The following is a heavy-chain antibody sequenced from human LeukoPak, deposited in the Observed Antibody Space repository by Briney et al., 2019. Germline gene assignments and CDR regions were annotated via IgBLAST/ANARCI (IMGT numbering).Heavy chain of an antibody. V-gene: IGHV3-23*01. Sequence: GGSLRLSCAASGFTFSSYAMSWVRQAPGKGLEWVSAISGSGGSTYYADSVKGRFTISRDNSKNTLYLQMNSPRAEDTAVYYCAKVTGEGDSGSYYFYYYYMDVWGKGTTVTVSS. J-gene: IGHJ6*03. CDR2: ISGSGGST. D-gene: IGHD1-26*01. CDR1: GFTFSSYA. CDR3: AKVTGEGDSGSYYFYYYYMDV.